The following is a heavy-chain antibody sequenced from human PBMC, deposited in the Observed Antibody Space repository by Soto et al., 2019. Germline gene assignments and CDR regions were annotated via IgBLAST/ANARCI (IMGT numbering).Heavy chain of an antibody. CDR3: ASLGVVVTDAFDI. CDR1: GFTFSSYE. V-gene: IGHV3-48*03. Sequence: GGSLRLSCAASGFTFSSYEMNWVRQAPGKGLEWVSYISSSGSTIYYADSVKGRFTISRDDAKNSLYLQMNSLRAEDTAVYYCASLGVVVTDAFDIWGQGTMVTVSS. J-gene: IGHJ3*02. CDR2: ISSSGSTI. D-gene: IGHD3-22*01.